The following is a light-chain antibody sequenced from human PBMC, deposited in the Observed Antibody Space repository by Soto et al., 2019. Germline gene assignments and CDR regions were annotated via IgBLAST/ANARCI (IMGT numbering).Light chain of an antibody. CDR2: AAS. Sequence: DIQVTKYPASVSASVGDRVTITCRASHGLSIWLAWYQQKQGKAPKLLIYAASSLENGVPSRFSGSGAGTDCTLTISSLQPDDFAPYYCQQYNRFPLTFGGGTKVEIK. V-gene: IGKV1D-12*01. J-gene: IGKJ4*01. CDR3: QQYNRFPLT. CDR1: HGLSIW.